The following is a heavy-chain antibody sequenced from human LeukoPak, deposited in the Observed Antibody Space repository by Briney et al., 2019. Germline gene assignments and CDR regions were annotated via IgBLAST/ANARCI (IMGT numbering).Heavy chain of an antibody. CDR2: IFHSGST. V-gene: IGHV4-38-2*02. J-gene: IGHJ4*02. CDR1: DYSISSGYY. CDR3: ATGLGYYFDY. Sequence: SETLSLTCTVSDYSISSGYYWGWIRQPPGKGLERIGNIFHSGSTYYNPSLKSRVTISVDTSKNQFSLKLSSVTAADTAVYYCATGLGYYFDYWGQGTLVTVSS. D-gene: IGHD3-16*01.